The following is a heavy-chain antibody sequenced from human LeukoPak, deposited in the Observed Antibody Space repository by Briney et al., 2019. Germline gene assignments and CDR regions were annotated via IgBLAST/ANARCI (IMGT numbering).Heavy chain of an antibody. Sequence: SETLSLTCTVSGGSVSGYYCSWIRQPAGKGLEWTGRIYSTGSTDYNASLKSRVTMSVDTSKNQFSLKLSSVTAADTAVYYCARMSYDRTGEGRANLYYYYMAVWGQGTLVTVSS. V-gene: IGHV4-4*07. CDR3: ARMSYDRTGEGRANLYYYYMAV. CDR2: IYSTGST. CDR1: GGSVSGYY. J-gene: IGHJ6*03. D-gene: IGHD3-3*01.